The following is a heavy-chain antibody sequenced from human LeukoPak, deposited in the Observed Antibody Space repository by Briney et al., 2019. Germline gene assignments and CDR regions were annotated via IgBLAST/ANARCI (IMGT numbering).Heavy chain of an antibody. J-gene: IGHJ4*02. V-gene: IGHV4-30-2*01. CDR1: GGSISSGGYS. CDR2: IYHSGGT. Sequence: PSETLSLTCAVSGGSISSGGYSWSWIRQPPGKGLEWIGYIYHSGGTYYNPSLKSRVTISVDRSKNQFSLKLSSVTAADTAVYYCAGPYEQEDYYDSSGYYLWGQGTLVTVSS. D-gene: IGHD3-22*01. CDR3: AGPYEQEDYYDSSGYYL.